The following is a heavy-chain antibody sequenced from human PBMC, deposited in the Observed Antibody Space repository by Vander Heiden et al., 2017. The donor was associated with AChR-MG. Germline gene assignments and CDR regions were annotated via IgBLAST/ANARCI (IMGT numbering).Heavy chain of an antibody. CDR2: INHSGST. CDR1: GGSFSGYY. Sequence: QVQLQQWGAGLLKPSETLSLTCAVSGGSFSGYYWSWIRQPPGKGLEWIGEINHSGSTNYNPSLKSRVTISVDTSKNQFSLKLSSVTAADTAVYYCARGWGIESAIPDAFDIWGQGTMDTVSS. V-gene: IGHV4-34*01. D-gene: IGHD6-13*01. J-gene: IGHJ3*02. CDR3: ARGWGIESAIPDAFDI.